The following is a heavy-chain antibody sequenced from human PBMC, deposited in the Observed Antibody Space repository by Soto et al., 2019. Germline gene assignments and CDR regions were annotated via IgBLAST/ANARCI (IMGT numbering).Heavy chain of an antibody. CDR3: ASEAIAAAAVYGMDV. CDR2: INAGNGNT. Sequence: ASVKVSCKASGYTFTSYVMHWVRQAPGQRLEWMGWINAGNGNTKYSQKFQGRVTITRDTSASTAYMELSSLRSEDTAVYYCASEAIAAAAVYGMDVWGQGTTVTAP. D-gene: IGHD6-13*01. CDR1: GYTFTSYV. V-gene: IGHV1-3*01. J-gene: IGHJ6*02.